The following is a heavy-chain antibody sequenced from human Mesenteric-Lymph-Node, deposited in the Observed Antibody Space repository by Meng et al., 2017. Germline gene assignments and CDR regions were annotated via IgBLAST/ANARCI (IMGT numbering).Heavy chain of an antibody. V-gene: IGHV4-38-2*02. CDR2: IYHSGST. CDR3: ARGAVPGLYYFDY. Sequence: GSLRLSCTVSGYSISSGYYWGWIRQPPGKGLEWIGSIYHSGSTYYNPSLKSRVTISVDTSKNQFSLKLSSVTAADTAVYYCARGAVPGLYYFDYWGQGTLVTVSS. CDR1: GYSISSGYY. D-gene: IGHD2-2*01. J-gene: IGHJ4*02.